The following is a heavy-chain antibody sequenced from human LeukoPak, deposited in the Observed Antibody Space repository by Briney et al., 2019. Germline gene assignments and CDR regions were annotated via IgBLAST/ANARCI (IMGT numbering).Heavy chain of an antibody. Sequence: ASVKVSCKASGYTFTSYGISWVRQAPGQGLEWMGWISAYNGNTNYAQKLQGRVTMTTDTSTSTAYMELSSLRSEDTAVYYCATTITIFGVAHGAFDIWGQGTMVTVSS. V-gene: IGHV1-18*01. CDR2: ISAYNGNT. CDR3: ATTITIFGVAHGAFDI. D-gene: IGHD3-3*01. J-gene: IGHJ3*02. CDR1: GYTFTSYG.